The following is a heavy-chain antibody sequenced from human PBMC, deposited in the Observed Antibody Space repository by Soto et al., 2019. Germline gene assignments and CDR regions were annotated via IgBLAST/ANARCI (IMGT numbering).Heavy chain of an antibody. Sequence: EVQLVETGGGLIQPGESLRLSCAGSGFSVSSNLMTWVRQAPGKGLEWVSSLFSGGPTYYADSLKGRFTISRDDSKNTLYLQMNSLRVEDTAIYYCALRSGGSSSWHYWGQGTLVTVSS. CDR1: GFSVSSNL. CDR3: ALRSGGSSSWHY. J-gene: IGHJ4*02. CDR2: LFSGGPT. V-gene: IGHV3-53*02. D-gene: IGHD6-13*01.